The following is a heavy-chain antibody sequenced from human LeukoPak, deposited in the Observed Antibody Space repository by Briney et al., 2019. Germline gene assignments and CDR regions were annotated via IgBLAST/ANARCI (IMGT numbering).Heavy chain of an antibody. CDR3: TTLYGGSLDY. J-gene: IGHJ4*02. D-gene: IGHD5-12*01. V-gene: IGHV3-74*01. CDR1: GFSFSSYW. Sequence: PGGSLRLSCAASGFSFSSYWMYWVRQVAGKGLVWVSRIKSDGSSTSYADCVKGRFTISRDNAKNALYLQMNSLRVEDTAVYYCTTLYGGSLDYWGQGTLVTVSS. CDR2: IKSDGSST.